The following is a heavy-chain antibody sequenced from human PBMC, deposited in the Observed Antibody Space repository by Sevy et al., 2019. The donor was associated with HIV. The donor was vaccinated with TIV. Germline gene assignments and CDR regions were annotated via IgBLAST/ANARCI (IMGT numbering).Heavy chain of an antibody. Sequence: GGSLRLSCAASGFTFSTYAMSWVRQAPGKGLEWVSAISGSGGGTFYADSVKGRFTISRDNSKNTLYLQMNSLRVEDTAVYYGAKFFPHDAFDIWGQGTMVTVSS. V-gene: IGHV3-23*01. CDR3: AKFFPHDAFDI. CDR2: ISGSGGGT. CDR1: GFTFSTYA. J-gene: IGHJ3*02. D-gene: IGHD3-3*01.